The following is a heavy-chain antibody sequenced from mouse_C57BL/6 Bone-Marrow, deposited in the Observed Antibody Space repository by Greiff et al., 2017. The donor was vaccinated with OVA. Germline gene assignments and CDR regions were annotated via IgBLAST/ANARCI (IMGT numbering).Heavy chain of an antibody. CDR1: GFSLTSYG. V-gene: IGHV2-5*01. Sequence: QVQLKESGPGLVQPSQSLSITCTVSGFSLTSYGVHWVRQSPGKGLEWLGVIWRGGSTDYNAAFMSRLSITKANSKSQVFVKINRLQADDTAIYYCAKMGLNWGTGYFDVWGTGTTVTVSS. D-gene: IGHD4-1*02. CDR2: IWRGGST. CDR3: AKMGLNWGTGYFDV. J-gene: IGHJ1*03.